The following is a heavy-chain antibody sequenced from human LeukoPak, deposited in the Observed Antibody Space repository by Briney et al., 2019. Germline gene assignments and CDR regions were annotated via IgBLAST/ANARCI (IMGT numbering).Heavy chain of an antibody. CDR1: GFTFSIYT. D-gene: IGHD2/OR15-2a*01. Sequence: QPGRSLRLSCAASGFTFSIYTMHWVRQAPGKGLVWVSHINSDGSWTSYADSVKGRFTISKDNAKNTVYLQMNSLRAEDTAVYYCVSFYETYWGRGTLVTVSS. CDR3: VSFYETY. CDR2: INSDGSWT. V-gene: IGHV3-74*01. J-gene: IGHJ4*02.